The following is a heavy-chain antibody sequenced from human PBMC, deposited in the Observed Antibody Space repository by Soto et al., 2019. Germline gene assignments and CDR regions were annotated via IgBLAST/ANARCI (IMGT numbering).Heavy chain of an antibody. CDR2: ITSSSSYI. Sequence: PGSSLRLSCSASGFTFSTYSMNWVLQAPVKGLEWVSSITSSSSYIYYADSVKGRFTISRDNAKNSLYLQMNSLRAEDTAVYFCERDRVVGATGTFDIWGQGTMVTVSS. V-gene: IGHV3-21*01. D-gene: IGHD1-26*01. CDR1: GFTFSTYS. J-gene: IGHJ3*02. CDR3: ERDRVVGATGTFDI.